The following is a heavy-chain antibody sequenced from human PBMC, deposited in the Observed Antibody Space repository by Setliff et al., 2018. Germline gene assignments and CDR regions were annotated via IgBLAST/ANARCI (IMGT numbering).Heavy chain of an antibody. CDR3: ARHPGYCDGTNCFPPYDLDV. CDR2: MYSTGST. CDR1: GGSISRSDSS. Sequence: PSETLSLTCSVSGGSISRSDSSWGWIRQPPGKGLEWLGSMYSTGSTYYSPSLRSRVTISVDTSKNQFSLKLTSVTAADPAVYYCARHPGYCDGTNCFPPYDLDVWGKGTTVTVSS. D-gene: IGHD1-7*01. V-gene: IGHV4-39*01. J-gene: IGHJ6*04.